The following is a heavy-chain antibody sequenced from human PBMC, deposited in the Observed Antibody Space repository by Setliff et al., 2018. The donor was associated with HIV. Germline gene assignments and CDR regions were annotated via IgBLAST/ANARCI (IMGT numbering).Heavy chain of an antibody. J-gene: IGHJ4*02. CDR1: GGTFSNFA. CDR3: ATDQLLLGGSYSDY. CDR2: IIPILGIT. Sequence: GASVKVSCKTSGGTFSNFAVSWVRQAPGQRLEWMGAIIPILGITNYAEKFQGKVTITLDESTTTSFMELSSLRSEDTAIYFCATDQLLLGGSYSDYWGQGTLVTVSS. V-gene: IGHV1-69*10. D-gene: IGHD1-26*01.